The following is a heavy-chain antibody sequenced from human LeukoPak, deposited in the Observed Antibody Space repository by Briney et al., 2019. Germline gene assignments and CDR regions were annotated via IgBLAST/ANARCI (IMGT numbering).Heavy chain of an antibody. V-gene: IGHV3-23*01. Sequence: GGSLRLSCAASGFTFSSYAMSWVRQAPGKGLEWVSAISGSGGSTNYADSVKGRFTISRDNSKNTLYPQMNSLRAEDTGLYYCAKDDSGYPARTIEYWGQGTLVTVSS. CDR2: ISGSGGST. CDR1: GFTFSSYA. CDR3: AKDDSGYPARTIEY. D-gene: IGHD5-12*01. J-gene: IGHJ4*02.